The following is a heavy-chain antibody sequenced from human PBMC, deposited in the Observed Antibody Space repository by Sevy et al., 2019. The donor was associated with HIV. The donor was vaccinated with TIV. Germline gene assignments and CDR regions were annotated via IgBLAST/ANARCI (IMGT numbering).Heavy chain of an antibody. V-gene: IGHV3-21*01. CDR2: ISGSSFYI. CDR3: ARATGTEALDAFAI. CDR1: GFTFSDYS. D-gene: IGHD1-1*01. J-gene: IGHJ3*02. Sequence: GGSLRLSCAASGFTFSDYSVNWVRQAPGKGLEWVSSISGSSFYIYYADSVKGRFTISRDNAKNSLYLQMISLRADDTAVYYCARATGTEALDAFAIWGQGTLVTVSS.